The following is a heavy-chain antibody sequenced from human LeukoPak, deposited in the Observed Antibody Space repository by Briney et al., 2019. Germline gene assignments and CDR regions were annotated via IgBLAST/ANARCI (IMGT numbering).Heavy chain of an antibody. D-gene: IGHD2-21*02. CDR1: GLTFSRYD. V-gene: IGHV3-13*01. Sequence: GGSLRLSCAASGLTFSRYDMHWVRQDTGGGLEWVSVIGTAGDTYYPGSVKGRFTISRENAKNSLYLQMNSLRAEDTAVYYCVRDTAVAAKFGNWHFDLWGRGTLVTVSS. CDR3: VRDTAVAAKFGNWHFDL. J-gene: IGHJ2*01. CDR2: IGTAGDT.